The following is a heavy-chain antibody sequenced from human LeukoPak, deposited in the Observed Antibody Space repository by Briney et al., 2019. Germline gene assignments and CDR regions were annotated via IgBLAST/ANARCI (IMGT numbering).Heavy chain of an antibody. CDR3: AGLYGQYCYYMDV. J-gene: IGHJ6*03. D-gene: IGHD2/OR15-2a*01. Sequence: PSETLSLTCTVSGGSISSSSYYWGWIRQPPGKGLEWIGSIYYSGSTCYNPSLKSRVTISVDTSKNQFSLKLSSVTAADTAVYYCAGLYGQYCYYMDVWGKGTTVTVSS. CDR2: IYYSGST. V-gene: IGHV4-39*01. CDR1: GGSISSSSYY.